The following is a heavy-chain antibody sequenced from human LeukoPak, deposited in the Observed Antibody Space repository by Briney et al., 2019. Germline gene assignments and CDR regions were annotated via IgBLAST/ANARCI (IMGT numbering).Heavy chain of an antibody. CDR2: IKQDGSEK. CDR1: GFTSSSYW. V-gene: IGHV3-7*01. Sequence: PGGSLRLSCAASGFTSSSYWMSWVRQAPGKGLEWVANIKQDGSEKYYLDSVKGRFTISRDNAKNSLYLQMNSLRAEDTAVYYCARDRGSSGWYEFDYWGQGTLVTVSS. CDR3: ARDRGSSGWYEFDY. J-gene: IGHJ4*02. D-gene: IGHD6-19*01.